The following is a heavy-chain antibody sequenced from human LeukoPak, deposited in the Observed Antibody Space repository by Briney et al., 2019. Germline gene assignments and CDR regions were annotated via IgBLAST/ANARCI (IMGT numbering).Heavy chain of an antibody. J-gene: IGHJ4*02. V-gene: IGHV3-7*01. D-gene: IGHD3-10*01. Sequence: GGSLRLSCAASGFTFSSYWMSWVRQAPGKGLEWVANIKQDGSEKYYVDSVKGRFTISRDNAKNTLYLQMNSLRAEDTAVYYCAKEGVLWFGESSFYFDYWGQGTLVTVSS. CDR1: GFTFSSYW. CDR2: IKQDGSEK. CDR3: AKEGVLWFGESSFYFDY.